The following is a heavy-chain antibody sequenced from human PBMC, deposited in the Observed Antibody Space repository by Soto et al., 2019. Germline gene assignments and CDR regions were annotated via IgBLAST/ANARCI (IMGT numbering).Heavy chain of an antibody. Sequence: PSETLSLTCTVSGGSFSGYYWSWIRQPPGKGLEWIGEINHSGSTNYNPSLKSRVTISVDTSKNQFSLKLSSVTAADTAVYYCARGDIVVVPVMDVWGKGTTVTVSS. V-gene: IGHV4-34*01. CDR3: ARGDIVVVPVMDV. J-gene: IGHJ6*04. CDR2: INHSGST. CDR1: GGSFSGYY. D-gene: IGHD2-2*01.